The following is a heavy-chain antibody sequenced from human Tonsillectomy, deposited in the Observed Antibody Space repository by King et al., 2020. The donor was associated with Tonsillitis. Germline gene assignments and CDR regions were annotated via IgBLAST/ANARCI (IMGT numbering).Heavy chain of an antibody. CDR1: GFTFISYA. CDR2: ISGSVGST. V-gene: IGHV3-23*04. D-gene: IGHD2-15*01. Sequence: VQLVQSGGGLVQPGGSLRLSCAASGFTFISYAMSWVRQAPGKGLEWVSGISGSVGSTYYADSVKGRFTISRDNTKNTPYLQMNSLRAEDTAVYYCAKRSLGYCSGVSCYDFDYWGQGTLVTVSS. J-gene: IGHJ4*02. CDR3: AKRSLGYCSGVSCYDFDY.